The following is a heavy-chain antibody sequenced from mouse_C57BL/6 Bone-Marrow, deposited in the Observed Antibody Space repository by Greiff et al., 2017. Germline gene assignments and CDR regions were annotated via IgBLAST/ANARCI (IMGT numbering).Heavy chain of an antibody. Sequence: DVHLVESGGDLVKPGGSLKLSCAASGFTFSSYGMSWVRQTPDKRLEWVATISSGGSYTYYPDSVKGRFTISRDNAKNTLYLQMSSLKSEDTAMYYCARRCLDYWGQGTTLTVSS. CDR1: GFTFSSYG. V-gene: IGHV5-6*01. CDR2: ISSGGSYT. J-gene: IGHJ2*01. CDR3: ARRCLDY.